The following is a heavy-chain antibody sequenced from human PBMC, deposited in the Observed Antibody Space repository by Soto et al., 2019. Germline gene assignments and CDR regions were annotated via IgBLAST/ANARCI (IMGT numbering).Heavy chain of an antibody. CDR1: GFSLSTSGVG. V-gene: IGHV2-5*01. CDR3: ARRPRYINYFDY. CDR2: IYWNDDK. Sequence: QITLKESGPTLVQPTQTLTLTCTFSGFSLSTSGVGVGWIRQPPGKDLEWLALIYWNDDKRYSPSLKSRLTNAKQTTQDQGVRNMTNMDPVDTATYFCARRPRYINYFDYWGQGTLVTVSS. D-gene: IGHD1-26*01. J-gene: IGHJ4*02.